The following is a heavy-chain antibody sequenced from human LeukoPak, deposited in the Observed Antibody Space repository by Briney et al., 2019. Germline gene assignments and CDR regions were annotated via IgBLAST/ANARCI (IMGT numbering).Heavy chain of an antibody. J-gene: IGHJ3*01. Sequence: PGGSLRLSCAASGFTFRTYGMHWVRQAPGKGLGWVTFIRYDGSDKFYADSVKGRFTISRDNSKNTLFLQMNSLRLADTAVYYCAKRADYYDSSRALYDAFDLWGQGTMVTVSS. CDR2: IRYDGSDK. D-gene: IGHD3-16*01. CDR1: GFTFRTYG. CDR3: AKRADYYDSSRALYDAFDL. V-gene: IGHV3-30*02.